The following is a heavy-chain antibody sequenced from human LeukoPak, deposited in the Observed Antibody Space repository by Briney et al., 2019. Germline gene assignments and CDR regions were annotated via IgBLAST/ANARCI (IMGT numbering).Heavy chain of an antibody. V-gene: IGHV4-59*08. D-gene: IGHD7-27*01. Sequence: SETLSLTCAVYGGSFSGYYWSWIRQPPGKGLEWIGYIYYSGSTNYNPSLKSRVTISVDTSKNQFSLKLSSVTAADTAVYYCARHSWGSLIYGMDVWGQGTTVTVSS. CDR1: GGSFSGYY. J-gene: IGHJ6*02. CDR3: ARHSWGSLIYGMDV. CDR2: IYYSGST.